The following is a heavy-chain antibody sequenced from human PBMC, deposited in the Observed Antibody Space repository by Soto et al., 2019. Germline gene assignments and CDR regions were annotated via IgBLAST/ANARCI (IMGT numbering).Heavy chain of an antibody. V-gene: IGHV4-59*01. CDR2: IYYSGST. CDR3: ARGQIQLWYPFDY. CDR1: GGSISSYY. J-gene: IGHJ4*02. Sequence: SETLSLTCTVSGGSISSYYWSWIRQPPGKGLEWIGYIYYSGSTNYNPSLKSRVTISVDTSKNHFSLKLSSVTAADTAVYYCARGQIQLWYPFDYWGQGTLVTVSS. D-gene: IGHD5-18*01.